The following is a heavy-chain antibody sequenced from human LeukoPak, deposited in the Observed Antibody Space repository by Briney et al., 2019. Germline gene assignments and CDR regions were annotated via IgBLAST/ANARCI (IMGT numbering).Heavy chain of an antibody. CDR2: ITSHTVT. D-gene: IGHD2-2*01. J-gene: IGHJ4*02. V-gene: IGHV3-48*02. CDR1: GFTFSTSG. Sequence: PGGSLRLSCAASGFTFSTSGVGWVRQAPGKGLEWLSYITSHTVTHYIDSVRGRFTISRDNAKSSLYLQMNSLTEEDTAVYYCARGYCSSTSCHVARHFDYWGQGTLVTVSS. CDR3: ARGYCSSTSCHVARHFDY.